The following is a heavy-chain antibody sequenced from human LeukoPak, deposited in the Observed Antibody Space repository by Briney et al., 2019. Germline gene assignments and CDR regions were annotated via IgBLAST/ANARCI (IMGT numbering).Heavy chain of an antibody. J-gene: IGHJ5*01. Sequence: GGSLRLSCAASGFTFGSYCMSWVRQAPGKGLEWVANIKQDGSERYYVDSMKGRFTISRDNAKSSLYLQMNSLRAEDTAVYYCARGRTWFDSWGQGTLVTVSS. CDR3: ARGRTWFDS. CDR1: GFTFGSYC. D-gene: IGHD2-8*01. V-gene: IGHV3-7*03. CDR2: IKQDGSER.